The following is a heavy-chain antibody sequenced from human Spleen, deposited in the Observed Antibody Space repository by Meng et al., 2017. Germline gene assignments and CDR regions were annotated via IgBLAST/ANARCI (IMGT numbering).Heavy chain of an antibody. J-gene: IGHJ5*02. V-gene: IGHV3-21*01. CDR2: ISVSSSYI. Sequence: GESLKISCAASGFTFKEYIMSWVRQAPGKGLEWVSSISVSSSYIYYADSMKGRFTISRDNAKNSLYLQVDSLRAEDTAVYYCARGRNEVIYGSGSHNFDPWGQGTLVTVSS. CDR3: ARGRNEVIYGSGSHNFDP. CDR1: GFTFKEYI. D-gene: IGHD3-10*01.